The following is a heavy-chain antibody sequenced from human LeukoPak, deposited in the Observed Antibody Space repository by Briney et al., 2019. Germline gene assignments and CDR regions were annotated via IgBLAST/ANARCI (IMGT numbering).Heavy chain of an antibody. V-gene: IGHV3-30*18. D-gene: IGHD5-18*01. Sequence: PGGSLRLSCAASGFTFSSYWMSWVRQAPGKGLEWVAVISNDGSKKYYADSVKGRFTISRDNSKNTLSLQVSSLRAEDTAVCYCAKDRYSYAFEYSDSWGQGTLVTVSS. CDR1: GFTFSSYW. CDR2: ISNDGSKK. J-gene: IGHJ4*02. CDR3: AKDRYSYAFEYSDS.